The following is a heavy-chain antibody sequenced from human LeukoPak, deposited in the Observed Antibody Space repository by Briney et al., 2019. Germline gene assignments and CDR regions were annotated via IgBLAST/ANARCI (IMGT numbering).Heavy chain of an antibody. CDR1: GFTFSSYP. V-gene: IGHV3-23*01. J-gene: IGHJ4*02. CDR2: ISGSGGST. D-gene: IGHD3-16*01. Sequence: GGPLRLSCAASGFTFSSYPMSWARQPPGKGREGFSAISGSGGSTYYADSVKGRFTISRDNSKNTLYLQMNSLRAEDTAVYYCAKGYYDYVWGSYYFDYWGQGTLVTVSS. CDR3: AKGYYDYVWGSYYFDY.